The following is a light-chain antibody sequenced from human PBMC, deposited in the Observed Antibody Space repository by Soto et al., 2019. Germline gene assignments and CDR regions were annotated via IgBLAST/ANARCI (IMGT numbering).Light chain of an antibody. CDR2: DNN. V-gene: IGLV1-51*01. CDR1: SSNIENNY. CDR3: GTWDGGLSGPYL. J-gene: IGLJ1*01. Sequence: QSVLTQPPSVSAAPGQRVTISCSGSSSNIENNYVSWYQQLPGTAPKLLIYDNNNRPSGIPHRFSGSKSGTSATLGISGLQPGDEADYYCGTWDGGLSGPYLFGTGTKVTVL.